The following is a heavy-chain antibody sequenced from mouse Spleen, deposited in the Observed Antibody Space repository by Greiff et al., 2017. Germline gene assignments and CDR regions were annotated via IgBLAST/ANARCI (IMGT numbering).Heavy chain of an antibody. J-gene: IGHJ2*01. D-gene: IGHD2-2*01. CDR3: ARGWLRSY. V-gene: IGHV3-6*01. Sequence: ESGPGLVKPSQSLSLTCSVTGYSITSGYYWNWIRQFPGNKLEWMGYISYDGSNNYNPSLKNRISITRDTSKNQFFLKLNSVTTEDTATYYCARGWLRSYWGQGTTLTVSS. CDR1: GYSITSGYY. CDR2: ISYDGSN.